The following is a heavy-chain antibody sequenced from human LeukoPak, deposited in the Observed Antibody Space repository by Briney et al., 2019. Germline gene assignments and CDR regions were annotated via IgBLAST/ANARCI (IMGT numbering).Heavy chain of an antibody. D-gene: IGHD1-26*01. CDR3: AEVGRGNLRYFDY. Sequence: GGSLRLSCAASGFTFSSYAMSWVRQAPGKGLEWVSAISGSGGSTSYADSVKGRFTISRDNSKNTLYLQMNSLRAEDTAVYYCAEVGRGNLRYFDYWGQGTLVTVSS. CDR2: ISGSGGST. V-gene: IGHV3-23*01. CDR1: GFTFSSYA. J-gene: IGHJ4*02.